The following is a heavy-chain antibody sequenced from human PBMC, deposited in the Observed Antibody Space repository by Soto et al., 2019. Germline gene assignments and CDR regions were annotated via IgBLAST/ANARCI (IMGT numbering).Heavy chain of an antibody. V-gene: IGHV2-5*02. J-gene: IGHJ4*02. D-gene: IGHD3-10*01. Sequence: SGPTLVNPTQTLTLTCTFSGFSLRTSGVGVGRIRQPPGKALEWLAPIYWDDNKRNSPSLKSRLTINKDHTKKNVVLAMTNMDPVYTVIYYFARMYYYGSGSYYNGYDYRGQGTLVTVS. CDR2: IYWDDNK. CDR3: ARMYYYGSGSYYNGYDY. CDR1: GFSLRTSGVG.